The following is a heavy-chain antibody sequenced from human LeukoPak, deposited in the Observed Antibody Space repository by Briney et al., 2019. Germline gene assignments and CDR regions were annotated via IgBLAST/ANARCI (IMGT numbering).Heavy chain of an antibody. D-gene: IGHD4-23*01. CDR3: AKFGGPHFDY. J-gene: IGHJ4*02. CDR1: GLTFSSYA. V-gene: IGHV3-23*01. Sequence: GGSLRPSCAASGLTFSSYAMSSVRLAPGKGLGWDSAISGGGGSTYYAACVKGRFTNTKDNSKNTPYLQMNSLRAEDTAVYYCAKFGGPHFDYWGQGTLVTVSS. CDR2: ISGGGGST.